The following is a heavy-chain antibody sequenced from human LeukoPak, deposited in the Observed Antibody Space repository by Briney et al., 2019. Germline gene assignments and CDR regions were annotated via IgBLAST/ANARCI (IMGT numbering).Heavy chain of an antibody. V-gene: IGHV3-72*01. D-gene: IGHD1-26*01. J-gene: IGHJ3*02. Sequence: GGSLRLSCAASGSTSTFSDQYMDWVRQAPGKGLEWVGRIRNRANSYTTEYAASAKGRFTISRDDSKNSLYLQMNSLKTDDTAVYHCTRGYSGHSVYALDIWGQGTVVTV. CDR3: TRGYSGHSVYALDI. CDR1: GSTSTFSDQY. CDR2: IRNRANSYTT.